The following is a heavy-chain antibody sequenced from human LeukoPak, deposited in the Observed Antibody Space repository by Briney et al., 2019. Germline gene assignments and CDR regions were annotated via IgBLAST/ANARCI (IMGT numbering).Heavy chain of an antibody. Sequence: GGSLRLSCAASGFTFTSYSMSWVRQAPGKGLEWVSFINSIGSRIYYADSVKGRFTISRDNAKNSLYLQMNSLRGEDTAVYYCAREGWNYDDAFDIWGQGTMVTVSS. CDR1: GFTFTSYS. CDR2: INSIGSRI. D-gene: IGHD1-7*01. J-gene: IGHJ3*02. V-gene: IGHV3-21*01. CDR3: AREGWNYDDAFDI.